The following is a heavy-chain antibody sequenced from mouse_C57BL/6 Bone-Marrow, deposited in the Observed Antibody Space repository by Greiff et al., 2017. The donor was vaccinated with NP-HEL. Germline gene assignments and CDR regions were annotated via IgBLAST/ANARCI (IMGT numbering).Heavy chain of an antibody. CDR3: AKQDDGYYRDYAMDY. Sequence: VQLVESGPGLVAPSQSLSITCTVSGFSLTSYGVDWVRQPPGKGLEWLGVIWGGGSTNYNSAPMSRLSISKDNSKSQVFLKMNRLQTDDTAMYYCAKQDDGYYRDYAMDYWGQGTSVTVSS. CDR1: GFSLTSYG. J-gene: IGHJ4*01. D-gene: IGHD2-3*01. CDR2: IWGGGST. V-gene: IGHV2-9*01.